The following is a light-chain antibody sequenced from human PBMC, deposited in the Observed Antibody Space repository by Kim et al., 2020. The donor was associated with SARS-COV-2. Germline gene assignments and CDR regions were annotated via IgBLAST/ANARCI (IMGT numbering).Light chain of an antibody. CDR1: KLGDKY. J-gene: IGLJ2*01. Sequence: SYELTQPPSVPVSPGQTASITCSGDKLGDKYACWYQQKPGQSPVLVIYQNTKRPSGIPERFSGSNSGNTATLTISGTQAMDEADYYCQAWDSSTGVVFGGAPPLTV. CDR2: QNT. CDR3: QAWDSSTGVV. V-gene: IGLV3-1*01.